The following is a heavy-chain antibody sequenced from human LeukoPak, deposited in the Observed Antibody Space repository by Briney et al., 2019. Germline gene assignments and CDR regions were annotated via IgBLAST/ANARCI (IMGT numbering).Heavy chain of an antibody. Sequence: TSETLSLTCTVSGVSISTSNYHWSWIRQPPGKGLEWIGSIYYSGSTYYKPSLQSRVIISIDTAKNKFSLNLTSVTAADTAVYYCAREETSTVWDWGQGTLVTVSS. V-gene: IGHV4-39*07. D-gene: IGHD3-16*01. J-gene: IGHJ4*02. CDR2: IYYSGST. CDR1: GVSISTSNYH. CDR3: AREETSTVWD.